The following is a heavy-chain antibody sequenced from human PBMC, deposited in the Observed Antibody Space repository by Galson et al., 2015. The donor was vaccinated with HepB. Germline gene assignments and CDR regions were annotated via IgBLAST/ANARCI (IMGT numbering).Heavy chain of an antibody. CDR1: GYSFTSYW. D-gene: IGHD1-1*01. CDR2: IYPGDSDT. V-gene: IGHV5-51*01. J-gene: IGHJ5*02. Sequence: QSGAEVKKPGESLKISCTGSGYSFTSYWIGWVRQMPGKGLERLGIIYPGDSDTRYSPAFQGQVSISAGKSISTVYLQWSSLKAADTAMLYCAIKNWRGWFDPWGQGTLVTVSS. CDR3: AIKNWRGWFDP.